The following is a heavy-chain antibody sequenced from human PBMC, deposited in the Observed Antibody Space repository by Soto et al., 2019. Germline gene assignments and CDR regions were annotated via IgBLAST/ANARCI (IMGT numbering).Heavy chain of an antibody. Sequence: QVQLLESGGGLIQPGGSLRLSCAASGFTFSYGIHWLRQAPGKGLEWVAYISYDSSNKFYGDSVKGRFTISRDNSKNTQFLQMNSLRAEDTAVYYCAKLVIGYCSGNTCDDYWGQGTLVAVSS. CDR1: GFTFSYG. D-gene: IGHD2-15*01. J-gene: IGHJ4*02. CDR2: ISYDSSNK. CDR3: AKLVIGYCSGNTCDDY. V-gene: IGHV3-30*18.